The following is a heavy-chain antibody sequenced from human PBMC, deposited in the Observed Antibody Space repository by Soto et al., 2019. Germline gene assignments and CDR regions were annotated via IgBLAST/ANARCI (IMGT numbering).Heavy chain of an antibody. J-gene: IGHJ4*02. D-gene: IGHD5-18*01. CDR2: ITSSGSTT. V-gene: IGHV3-11*01. Sequence: GSLRLSCAASGFTFSDYYMSWIRQAPGKGLEWVSSITSSGSTTYYTDSVKGRFTISRDNAKNTLYLQMNSLRAEDTAVYYCARERYSYGPYYFDYWGQGTLVTVSS. CDR1: GFTFSDYY. CDR3: ARERYSYGPYYFDY.